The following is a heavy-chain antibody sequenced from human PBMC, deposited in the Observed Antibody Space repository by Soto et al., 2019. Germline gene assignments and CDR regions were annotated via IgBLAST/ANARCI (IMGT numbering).Heavy chain of an antibody. V-gene: IGHV4-39*01. CDR1: GGSISSNSYY. Sequence: PSETLSLTCTVSGGSISSNSYYWDWIRQPPGKGLEWIGSMYYSGATYHNPSLQSRVTISVDTSKNQFSLHLSSVTAADTAVYYCARHAAYDSVWGKSDGSDDWGQGTLVTVYS. J-gene: IGHJ4*02. CDR3: ARHAAYDSVWGKSDGSDD. D-gene: IGHD3-16*01. CDR2: MYYSGAT.